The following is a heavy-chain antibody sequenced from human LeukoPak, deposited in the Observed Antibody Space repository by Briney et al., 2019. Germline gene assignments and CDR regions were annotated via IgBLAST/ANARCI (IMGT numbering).Heavy chain of an antibody. Sequence: PGGSLRLSCAASGFTFSSYWMHWVRQAPGKGLVWVSRINSDGSSTSYADSVKGRFTISRDNAKNTLYLQMNSLRAEDTAVYYCARVILGRAYYYGSGDYYGMDVWGQGTTVTVSS. CDR2: INSDGSST. CDR3: ARVILGRAYYYGSGDYYGMDV. CDR1: GFTFSSYW. J-gene: IGHJ6*02. D-gene: IGHD3-10*01. V-gene: IGHV3-74*01.